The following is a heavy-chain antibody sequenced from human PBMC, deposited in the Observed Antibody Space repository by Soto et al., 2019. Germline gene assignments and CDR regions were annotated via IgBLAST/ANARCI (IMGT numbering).Heavy chain of an antibody. V-gene: IGHV5-51*01. CDR2: IYPGDSDT. CDR3: ARGGYSGNSKDPFYI. Sequence: PGESLKISCKGSGYTFTAYWIGWVRQMPGKGLEWMGIIYPGDSDTRYSPSFKGQVTISADKSISTAYLQWSSLKASDTAMFYCARGGYSGNSKDPFYIWGPGTMVTVSS. J-gene: IGHJ3*02. CDR1: GYTFTAYW. D-gene: IGHD6-25*01.